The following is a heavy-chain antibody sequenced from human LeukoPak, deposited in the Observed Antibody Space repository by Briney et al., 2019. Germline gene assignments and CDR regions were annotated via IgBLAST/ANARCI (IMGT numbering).Heavy chain of an antibody. CDR2: INGSGGST. D-gene: IGHD3-22*01. CDR1: GFTFSSYA. CDR3: ARDPPLDSSDFDY. V-gene: IGHV3-23*01. Sequence: GGSLRLSCAASGFTFSSYAMSWVRQAPGKGLEWVSDINGSGGSTYYADSVKGRFTISRDNSKNTLYLQMNSLRAEDTAVYYCARDPPLDSSDFDYWGQGTLVTVSS. J-gene: IGHJ4*02.